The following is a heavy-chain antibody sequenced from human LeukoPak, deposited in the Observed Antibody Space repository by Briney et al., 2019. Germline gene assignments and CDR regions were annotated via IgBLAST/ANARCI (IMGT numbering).Heavy chain of an antibody. V-gene: IGHV3-7*04. CDR3: ARTDIVVVTAIDY. CDR1: GFTFSSYW. D-gene: IGHD2-21*02. CDR2: IKQDGSEK. Sequence: EGSLRLSCAASGFTFSSYWMSWVRQAPGKGLEWVANIKQDGSEKYYVDSVKGRFTISRDNAKNSLYLQMNSLRAEDTAVYYCARTDIVVVTAIDYWGQGTLVTVSS. J-gene: IGHJ4*02.